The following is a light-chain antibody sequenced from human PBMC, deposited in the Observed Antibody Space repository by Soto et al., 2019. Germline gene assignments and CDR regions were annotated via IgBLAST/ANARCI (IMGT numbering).Light chain of an antibody. CDR3: QQYNSYPLT. CDR1: QIISSL. J-gene: IGKJ5*01. V-gene: IGKV1-5*03. CDR2: KAS. Sequence: DIQMTQSPSTLSASVGDRVTITCRASQIISSLLASYQQKPGRAPTLLIYKASTLESGVPSRFSGSGSGTEFTLTISSLQPDDFATYYCQQYNSYPLTFGQGTRLEIK.